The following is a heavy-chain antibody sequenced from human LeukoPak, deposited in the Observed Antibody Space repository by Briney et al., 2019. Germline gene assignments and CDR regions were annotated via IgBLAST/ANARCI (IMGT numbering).Heavy chain of an antibody. CDR3: ARGQFQRDY. Sequence: PSETLSLTCAVYGGSFSGYFWSWIRQPPGKGLEWIGEVNHSGRTNYNPSLKSRVTISVDLSKSQFSLNLRSVTAADTAVYYCARGQFQRDYWGQGTLVIVSS. CDR1: GGSFSGYF. V-gene: IGHV4-34*01. J-gene: IGHJ4*02. CDR2: VNHSGRT.